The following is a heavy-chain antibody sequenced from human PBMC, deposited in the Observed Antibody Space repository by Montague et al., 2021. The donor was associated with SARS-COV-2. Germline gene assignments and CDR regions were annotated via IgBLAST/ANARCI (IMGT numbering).Heavy chain of an antibody. CDR3: AIPMVRGFSRAFDI. CDR2: INHSGST. J-gene: IGHJ3*02. CDR1: GGSFSGYY. Sequence: SETLSLTCAVYGGSFSGYYWSWIRQPPGKGLEWIGEINHSGSTNYNPSLKSRVTISVDTSKNQFSLKLSSVTAADTAVCYCAIPMVRGFSRAFDIWGQGTMVTVSS. V-gene: IGHV4-34*01. D-gene: IGHD3-10*01.